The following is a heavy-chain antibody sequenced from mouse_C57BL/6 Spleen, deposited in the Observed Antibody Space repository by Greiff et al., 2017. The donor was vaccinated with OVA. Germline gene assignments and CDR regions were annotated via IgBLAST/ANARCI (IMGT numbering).Heavy chain of an antibody. V-gene: IGHV3-6*01. Sequence: VQLKESGPGLVKPSQSLSLTCSVTGYSITSGYYWNWIRQFPGNKLEWMGYISYDGSNNYNPSLKNRISITRDTSKIQFFLKLNSVTTEDTATYYCARGGYYSWFAYWGQGTLVTVSA. J-gene: IGHJ3*01. CDR1: GYSITSGYY. CDR2: ISYDGSN. CDR3: ARGGYYSWFAY. D-gene: IGHD2-3*01.